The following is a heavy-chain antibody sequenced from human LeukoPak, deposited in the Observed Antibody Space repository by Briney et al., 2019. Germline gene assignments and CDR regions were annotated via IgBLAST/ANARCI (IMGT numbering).Heavy chain of an antibody. V-gene: IGHV4-59*01. J-gene: IGHJ4*02. CDR3: ARAVGASSSWYVRGYYFDY. CDR1: GGSISSYY. Sequence: SETLSLTCTVSGGSISSYYWSWIRQPPGKGLEWTEYIYYSGSTNYNPSLKSRVTISVDTSKNQFSLKLSSVTAADTAVYYCARAVGASSSWYVRGYYFDYWGQGTLVTVSS. D-gene: IGHD6-13*01. CDR2: IYYSGST.